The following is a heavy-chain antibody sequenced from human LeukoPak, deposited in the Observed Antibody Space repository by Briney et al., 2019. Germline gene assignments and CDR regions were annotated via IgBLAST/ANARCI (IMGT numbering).Heavy chain of an antibody. CDR1: GFTFSSYA. D-gene: IGHD3-3*01. CDR3: AKGSMITILGVVLIDY. V-gene: IGHV3-23*01. Sequence: GGSLRLSCAASGFTFSSYAMSWVRQAPGKGLEWVSAISDSGGSTYYADSVKGRFTISRDNSKNTLYLQMNSLRAEDTAVYYCAKGSMITILGVVLIDYWGQGTLVTVSS. J-gene: IGHJ4*02. CDR2: ISDSGGST.